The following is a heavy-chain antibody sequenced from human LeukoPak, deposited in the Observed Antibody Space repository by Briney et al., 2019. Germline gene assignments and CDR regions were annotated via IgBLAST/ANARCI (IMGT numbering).Heavy chain of an antibody. V-gene: IGHV3-74*01. CDR3: AKDLPEYIPYSSSWASFDY. Sequence: GGSLRLSCVASGFTFSSYWMHWVRQDPRKGLVWVSRINGDGRNINYADSVRGRFTISRDNAKNTLYLQMNSLRAEDTAVYYCAKDLPEYIPYSSSWASFDYWGQGTLVTVSS. J-gene: IGHJ4*02. CDR1: GFTFSSYW. CDR2: INGDGRNI. D-gene: IGHD6-6*01.